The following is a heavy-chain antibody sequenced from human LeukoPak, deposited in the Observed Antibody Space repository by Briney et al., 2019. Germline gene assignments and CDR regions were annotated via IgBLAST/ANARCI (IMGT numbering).Heavy chain of an antibody. CDR1: GFNFRRYN. CDR3: AREGSGEFCTNTSCYTAWFFDL. D-gene: IGHD2-2*02. J-gene: IGHJ2*01. CDR2: FAWDESAI. Sequence: GGSLRLSCITSGFNFRRYNMAWVRQAPGKGLEWLATFAWDESAIEYADSVKGRFTISRDNAKNSLYLQMNGLRAEDTAFYYCAREGSGEFCTNTSCYTAWFFDLWGRGTLVAVSS. V-gene: IGHV3-20*04.